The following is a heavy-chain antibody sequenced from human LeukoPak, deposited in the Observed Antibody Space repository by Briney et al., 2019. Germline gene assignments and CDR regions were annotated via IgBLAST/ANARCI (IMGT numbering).Heavy chain of an antibody. Sequence: ASVKVSCKASGGTFSSYTISWVRQAPGQGLEWMGRIIPNLGIANYAQKFQGRVTITADKSTSTAYMELSSLRSEDTAVYYCARDPMATTPSDFWGQGTLVTVSS. V-gene: IGHV1-69*04. D-gene: IGHD5-24*01. CDR2: IIPNLGIA. CDR1: GGTFSSYT. CDR3: ARDPMATTPSDF. J-gene: IGHJ4*02.